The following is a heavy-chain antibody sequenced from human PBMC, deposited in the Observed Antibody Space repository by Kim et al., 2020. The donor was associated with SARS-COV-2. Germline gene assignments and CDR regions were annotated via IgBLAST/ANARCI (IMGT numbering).Heavy chain of an antibody. CDR3: ARIFRAWYAVDV. CDR1: GASISSHY. D-gene: IGHD3-9*01. Sequence: SESLSLTCSVSGASISSHYWTWIRQPPGKGLEWIGLLSNTGNTNYNPSLKSRVTISIDTYKKEVSLKLSSVTAADTAVYFCARIFRAWYAVDVWGQGTTV. V-gene: IGHV4-59*11. CDR2: LSNTGNT. J-gene: IGHJ6*01.